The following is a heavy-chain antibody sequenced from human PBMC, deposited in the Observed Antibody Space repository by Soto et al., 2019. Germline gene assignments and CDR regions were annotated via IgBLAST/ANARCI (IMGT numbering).Heavy chain of an antibody. CDR1: GGSINSGGYS. J-gene: IGHJ4*02. CDR2: IYHSGTT. CDR3: ASSSWYLDYFDY. V-gene: IGHV4-30-2*02. D-gene: IGHD6-13*01. Sequence: SETLSLTCAVSGGSINSGGYSWSWIRQPPGKGLEWIGYIYHSGTTYSNPSLKSRVTISVDTSKNQFSLKLSSVTAADTAVYYCASSSWYLDYFDYWGQGTLVTVSS.